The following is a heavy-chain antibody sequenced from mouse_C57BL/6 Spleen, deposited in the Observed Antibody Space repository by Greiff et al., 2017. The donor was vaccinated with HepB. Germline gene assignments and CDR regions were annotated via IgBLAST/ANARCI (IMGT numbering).Heavy chain of an antibody. D-gene: IGHD2-3*01. J-gene: IGHJ1*03. CDR2: ISDGGSYT. CDR1: GFTFSSYA. CDR3: ARDRWLDFDV. Sequence: EVQLVESGGGLVKPGGSLKLSCAASGFTFSSYAMSWVRQTPEKRLEWVATISDGGSYTYYPDNVKGRFTISRDNAKNNLYLQMSHLKSEDTAMYYCARDRWLDFDVWGTGTTVTVSS. V-gene: IGHV5-4*01.